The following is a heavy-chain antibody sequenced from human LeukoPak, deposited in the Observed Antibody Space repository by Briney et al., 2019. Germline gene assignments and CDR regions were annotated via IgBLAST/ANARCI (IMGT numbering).Heavy chain of an antibody. CDR2: IYYSGST. V-gene: IGHV4-39*07. Sequence: ASETLSLTCTVSGGSISSSSYYWGWIRQPPGKGLEWIGSIYYSGSTYYNPFLKSRVTISVDTSKNQFSLKLSSVTAADTAVYYCARGPMVRGVIITPPGYWGQGTLVTVSS. D-gene: IGHD3-10*01. CDR3: ARGPMVRGVIITPPGY. J-gene: IGHJ4*02. CDR1: GGSISSSSYY.